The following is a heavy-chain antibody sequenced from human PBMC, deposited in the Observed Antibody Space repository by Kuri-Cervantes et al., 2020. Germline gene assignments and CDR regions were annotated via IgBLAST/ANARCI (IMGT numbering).Heavy chain of an antibody. D-gene: IGHD2-15*01. Sequence: ASVKVSCKASGYTSTGYYMHWVRHAPGQGLEWMGWISAYNGNTNYAQKLQGRFTMTTDTSTITAYMELRSLRSDDTAVYYCAGDAGHLYCSGGSCYFLDNWFDPWGQGTLVTVSS. CDR2: ISAYNGNT. V-gene: IGHV1-18*04. CDR1: GYTSTGYY. J-gene: IGHJ5*02. CDR3: AGDAGHLYCSGGSCYFLDNWFDP.